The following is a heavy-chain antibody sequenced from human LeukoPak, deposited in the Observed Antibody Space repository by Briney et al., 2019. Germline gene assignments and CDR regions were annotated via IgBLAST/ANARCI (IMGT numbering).Heavy chain of an antibody. CDR3: ARVLHKRNYDSGVYYGY. Sequence: PGGSLRLSCGASGFTFIKYWMSWVRQAPGKGLEWVSYISGSGSSIYYADSVKGRFTISRDNSKSSLYLQMNSLRAEDTAVYYCARVLHKRNYDSGVYYGYWGQGTLVTVSS. CDR2: ISGSGSSI. J-gene: IGHJ4*02. D-gene: IGHD3-22*01. V-gene: IGHV3-48*01. CDR1: GFTFIKYW.